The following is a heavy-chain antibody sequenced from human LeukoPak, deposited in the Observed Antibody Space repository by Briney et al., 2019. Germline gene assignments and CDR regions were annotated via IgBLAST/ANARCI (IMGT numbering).Heavy chain of an antibody. D-gene: IGHD1-26*01. J-gene: IGHJ4*02. CDR1: RLSFSTYW. CDR3: ARFAEPPQYFDY. Sequence: GGSLRLSCAASRLSFSTYWMSWVRQAPGKGLEWVANIKPDGSDKYYVDSVKGRFTISRDNAKNSLYLQMNSLRAEDTGVYYCARFAEPPQYFDYWGQGTLVTVSS. CDR2: IKPDGSDK. V-gene: IGHV3-7*04.